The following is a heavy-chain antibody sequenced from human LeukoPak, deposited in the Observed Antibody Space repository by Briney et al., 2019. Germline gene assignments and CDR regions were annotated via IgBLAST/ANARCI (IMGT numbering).Heavy chain of an antibody. CDR2: ISSSGSTI. Sequence: HSGGSLRLSCAASGFTFSSYSMNWVRQAPGKGLEWVSYISSSGSTIYYADSVKGRFTISRDNAKNSLYLQMNSLRAEDTAVYYCARGLITMVRGVLIYWGQGTLVTVSS. CDR1: GFTFSSYS. V-gene: IGHV3-48*04. CDR3: ARGLITMVRGVLIY. D-gene: IGHD3-10*01. J-gene: IGHJ4*02.